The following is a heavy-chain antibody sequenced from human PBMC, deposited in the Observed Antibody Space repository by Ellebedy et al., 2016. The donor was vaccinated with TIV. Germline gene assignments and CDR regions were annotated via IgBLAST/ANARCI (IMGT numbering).Heavy chain of an antibody. CDR2: ISYDGSNK. CDR3: ARRAAMETYVDY. J-gene: IGHJ4*02. V-gene: IGHV3-30*05. Sequence: GESLKISCAASGFTFSTYSMNWVRQAPGKGLEWVAVISYDGSNKYYADSVKGRFTISRDNSKNTLYLQMNSLRAEDTAVYYCARRAAMETYVDYWGQGTLVTVSS. CDR1: GFTFSTYS. D-gene: IGHD5-18*01.